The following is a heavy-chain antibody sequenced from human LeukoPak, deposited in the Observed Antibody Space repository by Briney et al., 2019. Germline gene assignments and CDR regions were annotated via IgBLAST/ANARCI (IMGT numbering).Heavy chain of an antibody. J-gene: IGHJ4*02. Sequence: PGGSLRLSCAASGFTFDDYAMHWVRQAPGKGLEWVSGISWNSGSIGYADSVKGRFTISRDNAKNSLYLQMNSLRGEDTALYHCARGYCSSTSCSRGFDYWGQGTLVTVSS. V-gene: IGHV3-9*01. CDR2: ISWNSGSI. CDR1: GFTFDDYA. D-gene: IGHD2-2*01. CDR3: ARGYCSSTSCSRGFDY.